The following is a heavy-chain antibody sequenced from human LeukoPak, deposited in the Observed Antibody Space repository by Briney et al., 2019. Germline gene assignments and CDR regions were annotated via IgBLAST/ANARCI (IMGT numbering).Heavy chain of an antibody. CDR1: GFTFSSSS. CDR2: ITDAVGST. D-gene: IGHD5-12*01. V-gene: IGHV3-23*01. Sequence: GGSLRLSCAASGFTFSSSSISWVRQAPGKGLEWVSAITDAVGSTHYADSVKGRFTISSDNSKNTVYLQLNSLRPEDMAVYYCAKEIFSGLLYIDYWGQGALVTVSS. CDR3: AKEIFSGLLYIDY. J-gene: IGHJ4*02.